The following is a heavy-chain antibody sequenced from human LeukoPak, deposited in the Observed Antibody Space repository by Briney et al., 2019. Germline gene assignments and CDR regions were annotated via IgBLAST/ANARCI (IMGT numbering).Heavy chain of an antibody. CDR3: ARRGPYGDYQLH. V-gene: IGHV3-7*01. Sequence: GGSLRLSCTASGFSFSSYWLTWVRQAPGKGLESVANIKQDGSEKYFVDSVKGRFTISRDNAKNSVYLQMNSLRAEDTAVYYCARRGPYGDYQLHWGQGTLVTASS. D-gene: IGHD4-17*01. J-gene: IGHJ4*02. CDR1: GFSFSSYW. CDR2: IKQDGSEK.